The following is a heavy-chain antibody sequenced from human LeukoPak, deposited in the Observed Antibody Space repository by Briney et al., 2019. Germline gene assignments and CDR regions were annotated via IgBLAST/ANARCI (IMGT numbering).Heavy chain of an antibody. J-gene: IGHJ4*02. CDR1: GISFSDYY. D-gene: IGHD2-15*01. CDR2: ISDSGDTI. V-gene: IGHV3-11*04. Sequence: GGSLRLSCAASGISFSDYYMSWIRQAPGKGLEWIAYISDSGDTIKYADFVEGRFTISRDNAKRSVYLEMNSLTDEDTAVYFCTRGVAMAIWSQGTLVTVSS. CDR3: TRGVAMAI.